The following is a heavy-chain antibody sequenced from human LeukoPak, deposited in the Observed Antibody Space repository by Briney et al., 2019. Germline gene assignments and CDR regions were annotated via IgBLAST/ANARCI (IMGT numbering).Heavy chain of an antibody. CDR3: ARDKNWGYDSSGYYVY. D-gene: IGHD3-22*01. Sequence: PGGSLRLSCAASGFTFSSSAMSWVRQAPGKGLEWVSAISNNGGYTYYADSVQGRFTISRDNSKSTLCLQMNSLRAEDTAVYYCARDKNWGYDSSGYYVYWGQGTLVTVSS. J-gene: IGHJ4*02. V-gene: IGHV3-23*01. CDR1: GFTFSSSA. CDR2: ISNNGGYT.